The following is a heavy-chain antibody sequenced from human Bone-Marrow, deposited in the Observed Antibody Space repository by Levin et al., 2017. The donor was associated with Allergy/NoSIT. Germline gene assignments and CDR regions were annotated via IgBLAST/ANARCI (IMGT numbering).Heavy chain of an antibody. Sequence: GSLRLSCNVSGGSIVAFHWAWIRQPPGKGLEWIGYVYSTGTTNYNPSLESRVSISVDTSKNQFSLRLNSVTAADTAVYYCARVLRDYVSGSYLSVFFDYWGQGILVTVSS. D-gene: IGHD3-10*01. CDR1: GGSIVAFH. CDR2: VYSTGTT. J-gene: IGHJ4*02. V-gene: IGHV4-59*01. CDR3: ARVLRDYVSGSYLSVFFDY.